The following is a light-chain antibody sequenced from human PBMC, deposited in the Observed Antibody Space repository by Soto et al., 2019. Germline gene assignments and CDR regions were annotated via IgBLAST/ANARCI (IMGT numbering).Light chain of an antibody. V-gene: IGKV3-20*01. J-gene: IGKJ1*01. CDR1: QGVSSY. Sequence: ENLLTQSPATLSFSPGERGTLSCRASQGVSSYLAWYQQKPGQAPRLLIYGASSRATGIPNRFSGSGSGTDFTLTISRLEPEDFAVYYCQQYGNSPQTFGQGTKVDIK. CDR2: GAS. CDR3: QQYGNSPQT.